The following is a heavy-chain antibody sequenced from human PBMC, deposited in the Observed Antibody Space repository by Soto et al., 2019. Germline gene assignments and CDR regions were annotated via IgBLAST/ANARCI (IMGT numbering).Heavy chain of an antibody. CDR3: ASSRKDYYYYGMDV. V-gene: IGHV1-69*12. CDR1: GGTFSSYA. Sequence: QVQLVQSGAEVKKPGSSVKVSCKASGGTFSSYAISWVRQAPGQGLEWMGGIIPIFGTPNYAQKFQGRVTIIADESTSTAYMEMSSLRSEDTAVYYCASSRKDYYYYGMDVWRQGTTVTVSS. CDR2: IIPIFGTP. J-gene: IGHJ6*02. D-gene: IGHD6-13*01.